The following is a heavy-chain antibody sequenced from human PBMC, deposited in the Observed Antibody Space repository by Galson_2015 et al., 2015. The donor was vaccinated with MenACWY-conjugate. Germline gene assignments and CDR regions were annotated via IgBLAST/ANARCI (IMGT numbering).Heavy chain of an antibody. CDR1: GGTFSSYA. V-gene: IGHV1-69*04. J-gene: IGHJ5*02. CDR2: IIPILGIA. Sequence: SVKVSCKASGGTFSSYAISWVRQAPGQGLEWMGRIIPILGIANYAQKFQGRVTITADKSTSTAYMELSSLRSEDTAVYYCARGLSPDPSGWYSSSWFDPWGQGTLVTVSS. D-gene: IGHD6-19*01. CDR3: ARGLSPDPSGWYSSSWFDP.